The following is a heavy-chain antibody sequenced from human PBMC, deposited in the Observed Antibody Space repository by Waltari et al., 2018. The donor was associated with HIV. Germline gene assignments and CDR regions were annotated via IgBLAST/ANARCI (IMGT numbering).Heavy chain of an antibody. CDR2: RNPNSGNT. V-gene: IGHV1-8*01. CDR3: ARWAIQLWPFYYYGMDV. CDR1: GYTFTSYD. Sequence: QVQLVQSGAEVKKPGASVKVSCKASGYTFTSYDINWVRQATGQGLEWMGWRNPNSGNTGYAQKFQGRVTMTRNTSISTAYMELSSLRSEDTAVYYCARWAIQLWPFYYYGMDVWGQGTTVAVSS. D-gene: IGHD5-18*01. J-gene: IGHJ6*02.